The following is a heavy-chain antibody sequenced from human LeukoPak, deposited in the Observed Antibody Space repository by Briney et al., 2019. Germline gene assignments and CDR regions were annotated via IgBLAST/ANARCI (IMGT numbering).Heavy chain of an antibody. Sequence: PGGSLRLSCAASGFTFDDYAMHWVRQAPGKGLEWVSLISGDGGSTYYADSVKGRSTISRDNSKNSLYLQMNSLRTEDTALYYCAKGYTAMAPYYFDYWGQGTLVTVSS. D-gene: IGHD5-18*01. CDR2: ISGDGGST. V-gene: IGHV3-43*02. CDR1: GFTFDDYA. CDR3: AKGYTAMAPYYFDY. J-gene: IGHJ4*02.